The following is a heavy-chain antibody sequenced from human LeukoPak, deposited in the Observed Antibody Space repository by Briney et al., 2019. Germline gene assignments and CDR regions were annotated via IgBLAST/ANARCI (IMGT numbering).Heavy chain of an antibody. CDR3: AKHGEAYGDSKTDH. V-gene: IGHV3-23*01. CDR1: GFSFKNYA. J-gene: IGHJ4*02. Sequence: GGSLRLSCAVSGFSFKNYAMRWVRQAPGKGLEWVSVISGSGGRTYYADSVKGRFTISRDNSKNTLILQMNSLRAEDTAVYYCAKHGEAYGDSKTDHWGQGTLVTVSS. CDR2: ISGSGGRT. D-gene: IGHD4-17*01.